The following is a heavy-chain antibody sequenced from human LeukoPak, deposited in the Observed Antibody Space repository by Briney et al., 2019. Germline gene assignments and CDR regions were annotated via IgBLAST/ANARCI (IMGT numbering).Heavy chain of an antibody. Sequence: PGGSLRLSCAASGFSFSETWMHWVRQVPGRGLIWVSRIRGDGSDARYAESVKGRFTISRDNAKNSLFLQMNSLRAEDTAVYYCARVGVYSGYEDPLDYWGQGTLVTVSS. CDR2: IRGDGSDA. CDR1: GFSFSETW. J-gene: IGHJ4*02. D-gene: IGHD5-12*01. V-gene: IGHV3-74*01. CDR3: ARVGVYSGYEDPLDY.